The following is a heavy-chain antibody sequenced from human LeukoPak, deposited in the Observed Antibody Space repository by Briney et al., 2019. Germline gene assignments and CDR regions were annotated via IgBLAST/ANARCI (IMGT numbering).Heavy chain of an antibody. CDR2: INPNSGGT. J-gene: IGHJ4*02. V-gene: IGHV1-2*05. CDR1: GYTFTGYY. D-gene: IGHD2-2*01. CDR3: ARERFVGGVPAAIGY. Sequence: ASVKVSCKASGYTFTGYYMHWVRQAPGQGLEWMGRINPNSGGTNYAQKFQGRVTMTRDTSISTAYMELSRLRSDDTGVYYCARERFVGGVPAAIGYWGQGTLVTVSS.